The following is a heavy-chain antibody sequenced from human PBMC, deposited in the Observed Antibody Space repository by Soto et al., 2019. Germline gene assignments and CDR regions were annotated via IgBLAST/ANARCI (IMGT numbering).Heavy chain of an antibody. CDR2: FDPEDGET. CDR1: GYTLTELS. J-gene: IGHJ4*02. Sequence: ASVKVSCKVSGYTLTELSMHWVRQAPGKGLEWMGGFDPEDGETIYAQKFQGRVTMTEDTSTDTAYMELSSLRSEDTAVYYCASIRFLEWRFDYWGQGTLVTVSS. D-gene: IGHD3-3*01. V-gene: IGHV1-24*01. CDR3: ASIRFLEWRFDY.